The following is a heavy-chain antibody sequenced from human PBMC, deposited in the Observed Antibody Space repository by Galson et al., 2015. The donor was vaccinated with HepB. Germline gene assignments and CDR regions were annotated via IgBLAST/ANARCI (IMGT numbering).Heavy chain of an antibody. CDR3: ATDAMVRGVIRLLGYYGMDV. D-gene: IGHD3-10*01. CDR2: IIPIFGTA. J-gene: IGHJ6*02. Sequence: SVKVSCKASGGTFSSYAISWVRQAPGQGLEWMGGIIPIFGTANYAQKFQGRVTITAEESTSTAYMERSSLSSEDTAVYYCATDAMVRGVIRLLGYYGMDVWGQGTTVTVSS. CDR1: GGTFSSYA. V-gene: IGHV1-69*13.